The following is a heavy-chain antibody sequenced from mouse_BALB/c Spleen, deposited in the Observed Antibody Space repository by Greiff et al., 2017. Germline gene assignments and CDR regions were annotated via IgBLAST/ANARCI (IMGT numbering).Heavy chain of an antibody. CDR1: GFTFSSFG. J-gene: IGHJ3*01. Sequence: EVMLVESGGGLVQPGGSRKLSCAASGFTFSSFGMHWVRQAPEKGLEWVAYISSGSSTIYYADTVKGRFTISRDNPKNTLFLQMTSLRSEDTAMYYCTREGYGNYEAWFAYWGQGTLVTVSA. CDR2: ISSGSSTI. CDR3: TREGYGNYEAWFAY. D-gene: IGHD2-10*02. V-gene: IGHV5-17*02.